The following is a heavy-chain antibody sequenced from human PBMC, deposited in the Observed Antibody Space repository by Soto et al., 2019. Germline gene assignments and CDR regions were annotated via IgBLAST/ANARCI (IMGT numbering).Heavy chain of an antibody. D-gene: IGHD5-12*01. CDR2: FYPGDSDT. CDR3: ARQRGYSGYDFNY. J-gene: IGHJ4*02. Sequence: GESLKISCKTSGYSFTSYWIAWVRQMPGKGLEWMGIFYPGDSDTRYSPSFQGQVTFSADKSITTAYLQWNSLKASDTAMYYCARQRGYSGYDFNYWGQGTLVTVSS. CDR1: GYSFTSYW. V-gene: IGHV5-51*01.